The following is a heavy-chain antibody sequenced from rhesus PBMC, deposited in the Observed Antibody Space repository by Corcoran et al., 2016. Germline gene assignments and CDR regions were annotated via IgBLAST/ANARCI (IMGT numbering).Heavy chain of an antibody. CDR2: IFGHSGRT. V-gene: IGHV4-147*01. J-gene: IGHJ4*01. D-gene: IGHD4-23*01. CDR1: GYSISSNY. CDR3: ASGRYSTSFDFAY. Sequence: QVQLQESGPGLVKPSETLSLTCAVSGYSISSNYWSWIRQPPGKGLEWIGYIFGHSGRTYYNPPLTSRVTISTYPSKNQFSLKLSSVTAADTAVYYCASGRYSTSFDFAYWGQGVLVTVSS.